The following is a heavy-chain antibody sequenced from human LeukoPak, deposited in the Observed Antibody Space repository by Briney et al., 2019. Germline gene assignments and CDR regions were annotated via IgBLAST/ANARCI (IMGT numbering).Heavy chain of an antibody. D-gene: IGHD3-16*01. Sequence: GGSLRLSCGVSGFSFKSYSMNWVRQAPGKGLEWVASILGSGSEMFYADSVKGRFIISRDNAKKTLYLQMNSLRDEDTAVYYCVRGLDSWGLGTLVTVSS. J-gene: IGHJ5*01. CDR3: VRGLDS. CDR1: GFSFKSYS. V-gene: IGHV3-21*01. CDR2: ILGSGSEM.